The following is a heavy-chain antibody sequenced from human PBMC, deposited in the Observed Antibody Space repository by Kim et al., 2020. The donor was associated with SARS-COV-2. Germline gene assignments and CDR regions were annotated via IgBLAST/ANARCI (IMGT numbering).Heavy chain of an antibody. CDR2: ISAYNGNT. V-gene: IGHV1-18*04. CDR3: ARDSFFKNHRFGESFNFDY. CDR1: GYTFTSYG. Sequence: ASVKVSCKASGYTFTSYGISWVRQAPGQGLEWMGWISAYNGNTNYAQKLQGRVTMTTDTSTSTAYMELRSLRSDDTAVYYCARDSFFKNHRFGESFNFDYWGQGTLVTVSS. D-gene: IGHD3-10*01. J-gene: IGHJ4*02.